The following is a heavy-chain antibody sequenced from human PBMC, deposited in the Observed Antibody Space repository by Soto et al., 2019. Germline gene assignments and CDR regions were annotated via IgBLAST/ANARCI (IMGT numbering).Heavy chain of an antibody. D-gene: IGHD3-10*01. CDR1: GFTFSSYS. Sequence: GGSLRLSCAASGFTFSSYSMNWVRQAPGKGPEWVSSISSSSSYIYYADSVKGRFTISRDNAKNSLYLQMNSLRAEDTAVYYCARAGVKFAFDIWGQGTMVTVSS. CDR2: ISSSSSYI. J-gene: IGHJ3*02. CDR3: ARAGVKFAFDI. V-gene: IGHV3-21*01.